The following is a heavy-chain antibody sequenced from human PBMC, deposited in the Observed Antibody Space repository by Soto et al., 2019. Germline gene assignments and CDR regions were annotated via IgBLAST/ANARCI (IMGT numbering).Heavy chain of an antibody. CDR1: GGSISSGDYY. CDR2: IYYGGST. D-gene: IGHD5-18*01. V-gene: IGHV4-30-4*01. CDR3: ARLRGYSYLFDY. Sequence: QVQLQESGPGLVKPSQTLSLTCTVSGGSISSGDYYWSWIRQPPGKGLEWIGYIYYGGSTYYNPSLKSRXXIXVXXSKNQFSRKLSSVTAADTAVYYCARLRGYSYLFDYWGQGTLVTVSS. J-gene: IGHJ4*02.